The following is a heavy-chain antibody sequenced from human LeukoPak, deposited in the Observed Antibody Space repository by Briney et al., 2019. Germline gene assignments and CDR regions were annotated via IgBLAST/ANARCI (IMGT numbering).Heavy chain of an antibody. J-gene: IGHJ6*02. D-gene: IGHD1-26*01. Sequence: SETLSLTCTVSGGSISSYYWSWIRQPRGKGLEWIGSIYYSGSTNYNPPLKSRVTISVDTSKNQFSLKLSSVTAADTAVYYCARGHVESGSYNYYYGMDVWGQGTTVTVSS. CDR1: GGSISSYY. CDR3: ARGHVESGSYNYYYGMDV. V-gene: IGHV4-59*01. CDR2: IYYSGST.